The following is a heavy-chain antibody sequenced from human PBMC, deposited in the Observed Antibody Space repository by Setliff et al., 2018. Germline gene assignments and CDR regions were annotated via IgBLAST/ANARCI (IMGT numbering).Heavy chain of an antibody. CDR1: GFIFNTYG. CDR2: TWYDGINK. Sequence: PGGSLRLSCGASGFIFNTYGMHWVRQAPGKGLEWVAFTWYDGINKYYSDSVKGRFTISRDNSKNTLYLQRNSLRAEDAAVYYCAGDKPLQHNYNFWSGYCPYWGQGTLVTVSS. D-gene: IGHD3-3*01. V-gene: IGHV3-33*01. CDR3: AGDKPLQHNYNFWSGYCPY. J-gene: IGHJ4*02.